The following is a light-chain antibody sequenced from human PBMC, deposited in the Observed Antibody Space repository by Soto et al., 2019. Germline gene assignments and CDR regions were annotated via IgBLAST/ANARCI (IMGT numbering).Light chain of an antibody. Sequence: DIQMTQSPSTLSASVGDRVTISCRASQSIQTWLAWYQQRPGKAPNLLIFGASDLASGVSSRFSGSGSGAEFTLTISSLQADDCATYYCQQYESYPYTFGRGTRLEIK. J-gene: IGKJ2*01. CDR1: QSIQTW. CDR2: GAS. V-gene: IGKV1-5*01. CDR3: QQYESYPYT.